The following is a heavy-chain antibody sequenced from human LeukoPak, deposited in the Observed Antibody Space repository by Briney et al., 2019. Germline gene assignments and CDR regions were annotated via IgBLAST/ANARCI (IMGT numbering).Heavy chain of an antibody. CDR1: GYSFTNYW. Sequence: GESLKISCKASGYSFTNYWIGWVRQMPGKGLEWMGITYPGDSDTRYSPSFQGQITISADKSINTAYLQWSSLKASDTAMYYCARRGTSWIDYWGQGTLVTVSS. D-gene: IGHD6-13*01. V-gene: IGHV5-51*01. CDR3: ARRGTSWIDY. CDR2: TYPGDSDT. J-gene: IGHJ4*02.